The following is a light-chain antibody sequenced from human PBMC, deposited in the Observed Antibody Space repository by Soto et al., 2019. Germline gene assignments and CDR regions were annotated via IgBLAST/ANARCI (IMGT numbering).Light chain of an antibody. CDR1: QSVSSY. CDR2: GAS. J-gene: IGKJ5*01. CDR3: QQYNNWPQT. Sequence: EIVLTQSPATLSLSPGERATLSCRASQSVSSYLAWYQQKPGQAPRLLIYGASSRATGIPDRFSGSGSGTDFTLTISSLQSEDFAVYYCQQYNNWPQTFGQGTRLEI. V-gene: IGKV3D-15*01.